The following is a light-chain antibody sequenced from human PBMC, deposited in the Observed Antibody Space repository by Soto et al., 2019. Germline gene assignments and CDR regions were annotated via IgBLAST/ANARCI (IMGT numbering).Light chain of an antibody. Sequence: EIVLTQSPATLFVSPGERVTLACRARQSVGSNLAWYQQKPGQAPRLLIYGASTRANGIPARFSGGGSETKYILTISSLQAEDSAIYVYQQYNNWPTWTFGQGTKVEIK. CDR1: QSVGSN. J-gene: IGKJ1*01. CDR3: QQYNNWPTWT. V-gene: IGKV3-15*01. CDR2: GAS.